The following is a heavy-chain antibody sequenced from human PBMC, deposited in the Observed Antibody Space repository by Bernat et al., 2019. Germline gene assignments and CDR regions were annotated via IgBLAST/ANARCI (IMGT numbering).Heavy chain of an antibody. D-gene: IGHD3-10*01. V-gene: IGHV3-48*01. Sequence: EVQLVESGGGLVQPGGSLRLSCAASGFTFSSYSMNWVRQAPGKRLEWVSYISSSSSTIYYADSVKGRFTISRDNAKNSLYLQVNSLRAEDTAVYYCAKVLWFGGALDWWGPGTLVTVSS. J-gene: IGHJ4*02. CDR3: AKVLWFGGALDW. CDR1: GFTFSSYS. CDR2: ISSSSSTI.